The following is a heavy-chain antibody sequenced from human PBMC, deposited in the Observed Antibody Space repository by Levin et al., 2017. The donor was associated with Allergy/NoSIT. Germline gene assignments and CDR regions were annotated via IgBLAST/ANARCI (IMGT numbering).Heavy chain of an antibody. CDR1: GGSISSYY. J-gene: IGHJ3*02. CDR2: IYYSGST. V-gene: IGHV4-59*01. CDR3: ARGCSGGSCYGDAFDI. D-gene: IGHD2-15*01. Sequence: SETLSLTCTVSGGSISSYYWSWIRQPPGKGLEWIGYIYYSGSTNYNPSLKSRVTISVDTSKNQFSLKLSSVTAADTAVYYCARGCSGGSCYGDAFDIWGQGTMVTVAS.